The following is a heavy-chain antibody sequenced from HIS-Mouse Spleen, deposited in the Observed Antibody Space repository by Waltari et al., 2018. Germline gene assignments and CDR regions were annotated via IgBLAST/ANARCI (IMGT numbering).Heavy chain of an antibody. J-gene: IGHJ1*01. V-gene: IGHV4-30-2*01. CDR2: IYHSGST. D-gene: IGHD6-25*01. CDR1: GGSISSGGYS. CDR3: ARYSSGARAEYFQH. Sequence: QLQLQESGSGLVKPSQTLSLTCAVSGGSISSGGYSWSWIRQPPGKGLEWIGYIYHSGSTYYNPSIKSRVTISVDRSKNQFSLKLSSVTAADTAVYYCARYSSGARAEYFQHWGQGTLVTVSS.